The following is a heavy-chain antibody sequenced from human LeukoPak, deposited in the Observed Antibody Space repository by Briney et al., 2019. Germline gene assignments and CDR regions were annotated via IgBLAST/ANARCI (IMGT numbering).Heavy chain of an antibody. CDR2: IWYDGSNK. J-gene: IGHJ4*02. V-gene: IGHV3-33*01. Sequence: GGSLRLSCAASGFTFSGHVMHWVRQAPGKGLDWVAVIWYDGSNKYYGDAVKGRFTISRDNSKNTSYLQMNSLRAEDTAVYYCARVAPIYSSSLYYLDSWGQGTLVTVSS. CDR3: ARVAPIYSSSLYYLDS. D-gene: IGHD6-13*01. CDR1: GFTFSGHV.